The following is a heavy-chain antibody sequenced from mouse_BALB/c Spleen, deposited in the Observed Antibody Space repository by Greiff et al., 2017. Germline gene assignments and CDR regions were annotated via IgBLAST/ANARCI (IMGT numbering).Heavy chain of an antibody. D-gene: IGHD4-1*01. V-gene: IGHV1S34*01. CDR2: ISCYNGAT. CDR1: GYSFTGYY. J-gene: IGHJ2*01. CDR3: VVSQTGYFDY. Sequence: LVKTGASVKISCKASGYSFTGYYMHWVKQSHGKSLEWIGYISCYNGATSYNQKFKGKATFTVDTSSSTAYMQFNSLTSEDSAVYYCVVSQTGYFDYWGQGTTLIVSS.